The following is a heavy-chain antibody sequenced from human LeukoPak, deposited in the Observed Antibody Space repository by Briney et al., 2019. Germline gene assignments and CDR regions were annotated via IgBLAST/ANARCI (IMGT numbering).Heavy chain of an antibody. V-gene: IGHV1-8*01. CDR1: GYTFTSYD. D-gene: IGHD4-17*01. Sequence: ASVKVSCKASGYTFTSYDINWVRQATGQGLEWMGWMNPNSGNTGYAQKFQGRVTMTRNTSISTAYMELSSLRSEDTAVCYCARILDYGDYVWFDPWGQGTLVTVSS. J-gene: IGHJ5*02. CDR3: ARILDYGDYVWFDP. CDR2: MNPNSGNT.